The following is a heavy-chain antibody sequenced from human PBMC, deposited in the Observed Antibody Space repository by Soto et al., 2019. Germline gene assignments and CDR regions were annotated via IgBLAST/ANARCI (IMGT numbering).Heavy chain of an antibody. D-gene: IGHD6-19*01. V-gene: IGHV1-18*01. CDR2: ISAYNGNT. J-gene: IGHJ4*02. CDR3: ARSSSGWPFDY. CDR1: GGTFSSYA. Sequence: ASVKVSCKASGGTFSSYAISWVRQAPGQGLEWMGWISAYNGNTNYAQKLQGRVTMTTDTSTSTAYMELRSLRSDDTAVYYCARSSSGWPFDYWGQGTLVTVSS.